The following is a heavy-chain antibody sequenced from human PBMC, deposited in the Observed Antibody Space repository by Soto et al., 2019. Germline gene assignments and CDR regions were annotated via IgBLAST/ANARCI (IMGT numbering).Heavy chain of an antibody. CDR2: ISGSGGST. J-gene: IGHJ4*02. CDR3: AKVDGYSYGAVDY. D-gene: IGHD5-18*01. Sequence: GSLRLSCAASGFTFGSYAMSWVRQAPGKGLDWVSSISGSGGSTYYADSVKGRFTISRDKSKNTVHLQMNSLRAEDTAVYYCAKVDGYSYGAVDYWGQGTLVTVSS. CDR1: GFTFGSYA. V-gene: IGHV3-23*01.